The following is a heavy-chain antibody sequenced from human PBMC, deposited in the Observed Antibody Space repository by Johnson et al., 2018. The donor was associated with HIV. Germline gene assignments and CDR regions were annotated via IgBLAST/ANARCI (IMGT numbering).Heavy chain of an antibody. CDR3: ARDSAGIVGGTEGFDM. V-gene: IGHV3-53*01. J-gene: IGHJ3*02. Sequence: VQLVESGGGLIQPGGSLRLSCAASGFTVSSNYMSWVRQAPGKGLEWVSIIYSGGSTYYADSVKGRFTNSRYNSTNTLYVKMNSLRAEDTAVYYCARDSAGIVGGTEGFDMWGQGTMVTVSS. CDR1: GFTVSSNY. CDR2: IYSGGST. D-gene: IGHD1-26*01.